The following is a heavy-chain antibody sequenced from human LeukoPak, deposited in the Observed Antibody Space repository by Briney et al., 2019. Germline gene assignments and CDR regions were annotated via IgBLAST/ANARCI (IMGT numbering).Heavy chain of an antibody. Sequence: PGRSLRLSCAASGFTLSSYAMHWVRQAPGKGLEWVAVISYDGSNKYYADSVKGRFTISRDNSKNTLYLQMNSLRAEDTAVYYCARGYCSSTSCYRRGNWFDPWGQGTLVTVSS. D-gene: IGHD2-2*01. V-gene: IGHV3-30*04. CDR1: GFTLSSYA. CDR2: ISYDGSNK. J-gene: IGHJ5*02. CDR3: ARGYCSSTSCYRRGNWFDP.